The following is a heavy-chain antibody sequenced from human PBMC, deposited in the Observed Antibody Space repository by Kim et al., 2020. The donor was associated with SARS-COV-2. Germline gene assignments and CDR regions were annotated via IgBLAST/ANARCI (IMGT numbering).Heavy chain of an antibody. CDR3: ARDTGFCHSDTCWKPLDY. CDR2: IHSDGYST. CDR1: GFTFSSYW. V-gene: IGHV3-74*01. D-gene: IGHD2-2*01. Sequence: GGSLRLSCAASGFTFSSYWMHWVRQAPGKGLVWVSRIHSDGYSTVYADSVQGRFTISRDNAKNTLYLQMNSLRAEDTAVYYCARDTGFCHSDTCWKPLDYWSQGTAVTVPP. J-gene: IGHJ4*02.